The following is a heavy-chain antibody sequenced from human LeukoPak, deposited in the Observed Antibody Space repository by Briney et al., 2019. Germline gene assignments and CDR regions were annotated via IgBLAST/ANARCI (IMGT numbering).Heavy chain of an antibody. V-gene: IGHV4-39*07. CDR3: ARDSNYFDY. CDR1: GGSISSSSYY. CDR2: IYYSGST. J-gene: IGHJ4*02. Sequence: PSETLPLTCTASGGSISSSSYYWGWIRQPPGKGLEWIGSIYYSGSTYYNPSLKSRVAISVDTSKNQFSLKLSSVTAADTAVYYCARDSNYFDYWGQGTLVTVSS.